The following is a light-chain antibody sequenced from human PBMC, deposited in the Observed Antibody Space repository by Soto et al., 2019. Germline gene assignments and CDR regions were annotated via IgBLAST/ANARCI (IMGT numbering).Light chain of an antibody. V-gene: IGKV3-20*01. CDR1: QSVSSTY. Sequence: VLTQSPGTLSLSPGERATLSCRASQSVSSTYLAWYQHQPGQAPRLLIYGPSTRATGIPDRFSGSGSGTDVTLTISRLEPEDFAVYYCQQYGGSPPITFGQGTRLEIK. CDR2: GPS. CDR3: QQYGGSPPIT. J-gene: IGKJ5*01.